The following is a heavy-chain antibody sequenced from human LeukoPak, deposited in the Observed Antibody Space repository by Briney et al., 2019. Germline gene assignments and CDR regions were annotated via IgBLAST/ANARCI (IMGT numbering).Heavy chain of an antibody. CDR1: GGSISSGSCY. CDR3: ARGVAASSGWYLDAFDI. D-gene: IGHD6-19*01. CDR2: IYTSGST. Sequence: SETLSLTCTVSGGSISSGSCYWSWIRQPAGKGLEWIGRIYTSGSTNYNPSLKSRVTISVDTSKNQFSLKLSSVTAADAAVYYCARGVAASSGWYLDAFDIWGQGTMVTVSS. V-gene: IGHV4-61*02. J-gene: IGHJ3*02.